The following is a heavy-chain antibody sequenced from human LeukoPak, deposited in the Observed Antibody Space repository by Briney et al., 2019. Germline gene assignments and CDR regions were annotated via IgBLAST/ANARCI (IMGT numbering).Heavy chain of an antibody. D-gene: IGHD2-15*01. V-gene: IGHV3-30-3*01. CDR3: ARDFCSGGSCYQFDY. CDR2: ISYDGSNK. J-gene: IGHJ4*02. CDR1: GFTFSSYA. Sequence: GGSLRLSCAASGFTFSSYAMHWVRQAPGKGLEWVAVISYDGSNKYYADSVKGRFTISRDNSKNTLYLQMNSLRAEDTAVYYCARDFCSGGSCYQFDYWGQGTLVTVSS.